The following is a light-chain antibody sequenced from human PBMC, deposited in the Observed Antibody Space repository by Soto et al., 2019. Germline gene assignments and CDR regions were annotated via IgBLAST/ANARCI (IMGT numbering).Light chain of an antibody. CDR3: QQYHSYPWT. Sequence: DIQMTQSPSTLSASVGDRVTITCRASQSISNWLAWYQQKPGKAPKALIYKASSLESGVPSRFSGSGSGTEFTFTISSLQPDDFATYYCQQYHSYPWTFGQGTKVEIK. CDR2: KAS. J-gene: IGKJ1*01. CDR1: QSISNW. V-gene: IGKV1-5*03.